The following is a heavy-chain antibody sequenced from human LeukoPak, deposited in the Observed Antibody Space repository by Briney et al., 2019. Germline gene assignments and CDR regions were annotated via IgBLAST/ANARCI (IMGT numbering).Heavy chain of an antibody. J-gene: IGHJ4*02. V-gene: IGHV4-59*01. D-gene: IGHD2-21*01. Sequence: PSETLSLTCTVSGGSISSYYWSWLRQPPGQELEWIGYIYYSGSTNYNPSLKSRVTISVDTSKNQFSLKLSSVTAADTAVYYCARGDGILWWEFDYWGQGTLVTVSS. CDR3: ARGDGILWWEFDY. CDR2: IYYSGST. CDR1: GGSISSYY.